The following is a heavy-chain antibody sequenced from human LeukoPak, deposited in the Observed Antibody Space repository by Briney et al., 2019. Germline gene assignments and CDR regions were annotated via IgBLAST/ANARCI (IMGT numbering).Heavy chain of an antibody. CDR1: GFTFRSYA. CDR3: ARDHYSTLDY. Sequence: GGSLRLSCAASGFTFRSYAMSWVRQAPGKGLEWVSSISSSSSPIYYADSVKGRFTISRDNAKNSLYLQMNSLRAEDTAVYYCARDHYSTLDYWGQGTLVTVSS. CDR2: ISSSSSPI. J-gene: IGHJ4*02. V-gene: IGHV3-48*01. D-gene: IGHD4-11*01.